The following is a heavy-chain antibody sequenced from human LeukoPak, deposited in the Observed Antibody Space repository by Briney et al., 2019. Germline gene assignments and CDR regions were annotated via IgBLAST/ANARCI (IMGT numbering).Heavy chain of an antibody. J-gene: IGHJ6*03. Sequence: SETLSLTCTVSGGSISSYYWSWIRQPPGKGLEWIGYIYYSGSTNYNPSLKSRVTISVDTSKNQFSLKLSSVTAADTAVYYCAREGQGVGASYYYYYYMDVWGKGTTVTISS. D-gene: IGHD1-26*01. CDR3: AREGQGVGASYYYYYYMDV. CDR1: GGSISSYY. V-gene: IGHV4-59*01. CDR2: IYYSGST.